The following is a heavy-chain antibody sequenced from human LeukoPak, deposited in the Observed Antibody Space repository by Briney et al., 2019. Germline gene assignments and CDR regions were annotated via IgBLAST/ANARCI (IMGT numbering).Heavy chain of an antibody. D-gene: IGHD3-10*01. CDR1: GGSISPYY. CDR2: IHYSGST. J-gene: IGHJ5*01. CDR3: ARLVWLGESPGSWFDS. Sequence: SDTLSLTCTVSGGSISPYYWSWIRQPPGKGLEWIGYIHYSGSTNYNPSLKSRVTISPDTSKNQLFLKLNSVTAADTAVYYCARLVWLGESPGSWFDSWGQGTLVTVSS. V-gene: IGHV4-59*07.